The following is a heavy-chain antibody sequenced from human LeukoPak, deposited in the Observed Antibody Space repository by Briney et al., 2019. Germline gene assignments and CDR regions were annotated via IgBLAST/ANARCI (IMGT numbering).Heavy chain of an antibody. J-gene: IGHJ6*03. CDR1: GGSISSHY. V-gene: IGHV4-59*11. CDR2: TYYSGST. CDR3: AREHRSDYYMDV. Sequence: SETLSLTCTVSGGSISSHYWSWIRQPPGKGLEWIGYTYYSGSTNYNPSLKSRVTISVDTSKNQFSLKLSSVTAADTAVYYCAREHRSDYYMDVWGKGTTVTVSS.